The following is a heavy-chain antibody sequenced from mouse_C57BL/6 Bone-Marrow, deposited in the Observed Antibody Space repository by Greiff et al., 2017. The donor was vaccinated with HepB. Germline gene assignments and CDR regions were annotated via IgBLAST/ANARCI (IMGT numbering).Heavy chain of an antibody. CDR3: TAYGKGSFAY. CDR1: GFNIKDDY. CDR2: IDPENGDT. V-gene: IGHV14-4*01. Sequence: EVQGVESGAELVRPGASVKLSCTASGFNIKDDYMHWVKQRPEQGLEWIGWIDPENGDTEYDSKFQGKATITADTSSNTAYLQLSSLTSEDTAVYYSTAYGKGSFAYWGQGTLVTVSA. D-gene: IGHD2-1*01. J-gene: IGHJ3*01.